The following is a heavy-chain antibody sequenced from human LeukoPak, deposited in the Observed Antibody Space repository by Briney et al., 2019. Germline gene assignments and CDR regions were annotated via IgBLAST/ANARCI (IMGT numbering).Heavy chain of an antibody. CDR3: ASGTKKGPTLYYYYMDV. CDR2: INPSGGST. J-gene: IGHJ6*03. D-gene: IGHD1-26*01. V-gene: IGHV1-46*01. Sequence: ASVKVSCKASGHTFTGHYMHWVRQAPGQGLEWMGIINPSGGSTSYAQKFQGRVTMTRDMSTSTAYMELSSLRSEDTAVYYCASGTKKGPTLYYYYMDVWGKGTTVTISS. CDR1: GHTFTGHY.